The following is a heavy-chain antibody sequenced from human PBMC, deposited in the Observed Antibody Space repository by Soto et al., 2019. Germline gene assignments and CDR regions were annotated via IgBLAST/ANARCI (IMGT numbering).Heavy chain of an antibody. CDR3: AREENYYESSGYAGRYFDY. D-gene: IGHD3-22*01. J-gene: IGHJ4*02. V-gene: IGHV3-48*03. CDR1: GFTFSSYE. CDR2: ISSSGSTT. Sequence: GGSLRLSCEVSGFTFSSYEMSWVRQAPGKGLECIAYISSSGSTTDHADSVKGRFTVSRDNAKNSLYLEMNSLRVEDSGIYYCAREENYYESSGYAGRYFDYWGQGALVTVSS.